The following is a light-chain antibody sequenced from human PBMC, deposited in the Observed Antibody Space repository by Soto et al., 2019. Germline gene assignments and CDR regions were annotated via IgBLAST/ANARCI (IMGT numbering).Light chain of an antibody. CDR3: SSYTSNSTLV. J-gene: IGLJ2*01. CDR2: DVV. V-gene: IGLV2-14*03. CDR1: SSDVGGYNY. Sequence: QSALTQPASVSGSPGQSISISCTGTSSDVGGYNYISWYQQHPGKAPKLLIYDVVNRPSGVSNRFSGSKSGNTASLTISGLQAEDEADYYCSSYTSNSTLVFGGGTKVTVL.